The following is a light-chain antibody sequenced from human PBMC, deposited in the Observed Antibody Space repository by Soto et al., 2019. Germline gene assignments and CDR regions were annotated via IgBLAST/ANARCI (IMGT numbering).Light chain of an antibody. Sequence: QSALTQPASVSGSPGQSITISCTGTSSDVGSYNLVSWYQQHPGTAPKLMIYEGSKRPQGVSHRFSGSKSGNTASLTISGLQAEDEADYYCCSYAGSSTSVVFGGGTKLTVL. CDR3: CSYAGSSTSVV. CDR1: SSDVGSYNL. V-gene: IGLV2-23*01. CDR2: EGS. J-gene: IGLJ2*01.